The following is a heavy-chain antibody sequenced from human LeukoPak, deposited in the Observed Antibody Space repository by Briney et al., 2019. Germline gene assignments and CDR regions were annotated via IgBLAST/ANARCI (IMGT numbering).Heavy chain of an antibody. D-gene: IGHD3-10*01. J-gene: IGHJ4*02. CDR2: ISGGSDII. CDR3: ARIGSGRTYIDPFLF. CDR1: GFSSSSHY. V-gene: IGHV3-48*01. Sequence: GGSLRHSCAAAGFSSSSHYMNLVRQAPGKGLEWISHISGGSDIIEYADSVRGRFTISRDNGRGSLYLQMNRLRVEDTAVYYCARIGSGRTYIDPFLFWGQGTLVAVSS.